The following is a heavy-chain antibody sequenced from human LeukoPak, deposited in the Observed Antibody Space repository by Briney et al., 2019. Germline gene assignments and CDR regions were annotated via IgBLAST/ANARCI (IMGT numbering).Heavy chain of an antibody. Sequence: GGSLRLSCAASGFTFSNYWMHWVRQAPGKGLVWVSRINTDGSSTTYADSVKGRFTISRDNAKNTLYLQMNSLRAEDTAVYYCARPPGTYYYDYWGQGTLVTVSS. CDR1: GFTFSNYW. D-gene: IGHD3-10*01. V-gene: IGHV3-74*03. J-gene: IGHJ4*02. CDR3: ARPPGTYYYDY. CDR2: INTDGSST.